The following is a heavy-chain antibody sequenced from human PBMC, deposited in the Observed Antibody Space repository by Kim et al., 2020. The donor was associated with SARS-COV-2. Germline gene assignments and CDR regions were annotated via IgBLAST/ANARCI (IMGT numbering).Heavy chain of an antibody. CDR3: AKREAARPPIYYYYGMDV. Sequence: GGSLRLSCAASGFTFSSYAMSWVRQAPGKGLEWVSAISGSGGSTYYADSVKGRFTISRDNSKNTLYLQMNSLRAEDTAVYYCAKREAARPPIYYYYGMDVWGQGTTVTVSS. CDR1: GFTFSSYA. J-gene: IGHJ6*02. D-gene: IGHD6-6*01. CDR2: ISGSGGST. V-gene: IGHV3-23*01.